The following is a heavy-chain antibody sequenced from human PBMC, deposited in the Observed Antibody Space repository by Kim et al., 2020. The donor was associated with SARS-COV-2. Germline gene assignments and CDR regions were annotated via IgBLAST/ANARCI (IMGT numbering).Heavy chain of an antibody. V-gene: IGHV1-58*01. Sequence: QKFQERVTITRDRSTSAAYMELSSLRSEDTAVYYCAAESPTVTTTTVFDPWGQGTLVTVSS. CDR3: AAESPTVTTTTVFDP. J-gene: IGHJ5*02. D-gene: IGHD4-17*01.